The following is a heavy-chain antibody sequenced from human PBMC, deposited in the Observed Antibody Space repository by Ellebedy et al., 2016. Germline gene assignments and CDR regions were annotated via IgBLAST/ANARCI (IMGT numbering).Heavy chain of an antibody. CDR3: SRSGSYTFQTYYYGMDV. CDR2: IRSKAYGGTT. Sequence: GESLKISXTASGFTFGNSAMNWFRQAPGKGLEWVGFIRSKAYGGTTEYAASEKGRFIISRDDSKSIAYLQMNILKTEDTAMYYCSRSGSYTFQTYYYGMDVWGQGTTVTVSS. V-gene: IGHV3-49*03. J-gene: IGHJ6*02. D-gene: IGHD3-10*01. CDR1: GFTFGNSA.